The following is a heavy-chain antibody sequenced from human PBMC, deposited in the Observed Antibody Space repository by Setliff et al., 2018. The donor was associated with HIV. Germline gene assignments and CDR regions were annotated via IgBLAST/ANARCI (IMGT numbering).Heavy chain of an antibody. D-gene: IGHD6-19*01. V-gene: IGHV7-4-1*02. CDR3: ARNSVAGFH. CDR1: GYTFTYRY. J-gene: IGHJ4*02. Sequence: ASVKVSCKASGYTFTYRYLHWVRQAPGQGLEWVGWINTNTGNPTYAQGFTGRFVFSLDTSVSTAYLQISSLKAEDTAVYYCARNSVAGFHWGQGTLVTVSS. CDR2: INTNTGNP.